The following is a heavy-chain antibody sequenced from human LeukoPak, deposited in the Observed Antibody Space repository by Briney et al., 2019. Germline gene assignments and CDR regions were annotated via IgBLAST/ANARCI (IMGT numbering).Heavy chain of an antibody. CDR3: AKDRFVGGWPSGALTD. CDR1: GFTFSSYA. CDR2: INGSGGGT. Sequence: GGSLRLSCAASGFTFSSYAMSWVRQAPGKGLEWVSTINGSGGGTYYADSAKGRFTISRDNSKNTLYLQMNSLRAEDTAVYYWAKDRFVGGWPSGALTDWGQGTLVTVSS. D-gene: IGHD6-19*01. J-gene: IGHJ4*02. V-gene: IGHV3-23*01.